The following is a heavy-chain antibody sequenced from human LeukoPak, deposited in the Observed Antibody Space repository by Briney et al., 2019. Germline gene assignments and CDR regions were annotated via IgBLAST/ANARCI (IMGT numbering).Heavy chain of an antibody. Sequence: ASQTLSLTCTVSGGSISSGSYYWSGIRQPAGKGLEWIGRIYTSGSTNYNPSLKSRVTISVDTSKNQFSLKLSSVTAADTAVYYCARGGITMVRGVKPYAFDIWGQGTMVTVSS. V-gene: IGHV4-61*02. CDR3: ARGGITMVRGVKPYAFDI. J-gene: IGHJ3*02. CDR1: GGSISSGSYY. D-gene: IGHD3-10*01. CDR2: IYTSGST.